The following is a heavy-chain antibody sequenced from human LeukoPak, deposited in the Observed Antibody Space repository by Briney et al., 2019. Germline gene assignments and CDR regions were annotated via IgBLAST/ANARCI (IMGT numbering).Heavy chain of an antibody. V-gene: IGHV3-48*01. J-gene: IGHJ4*02. CDR3: ARGRPIDY. CDR2: ISSSSSTI. Sequence: GGSLRPSCAASGFTLSSYSMNWVRQAPGKGLEWVSYISSSSSTIYYADSVKGRFTISRDNAKNSLYLQMNSLRAEDTAVYYCARGRPIDYWGQGTLVTVSS. CDR1: GFTLSSYS.